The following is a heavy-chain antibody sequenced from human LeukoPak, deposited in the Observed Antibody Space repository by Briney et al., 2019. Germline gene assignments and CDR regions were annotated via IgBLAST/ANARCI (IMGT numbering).Heavy chain of an antibody. CDR3: AKRRASGIGSLYYFDH. D-gene: IGHD3-16*01. Sequence: GGSLRLSCAASGFTFSSYAMSWVRQAPGKGLEWVSAISTGGDSTYYRDSVKGRFTISRDNSKITLFLQMNSLRADDTALYFCAKRRASGIGSLYYFDHWGQGTLVTVSS. CDR1: GFTFSSYA. V-gene: IGHV3-23*01. CDR2: ISTGGDST. J-gene: IGHJ4*02.